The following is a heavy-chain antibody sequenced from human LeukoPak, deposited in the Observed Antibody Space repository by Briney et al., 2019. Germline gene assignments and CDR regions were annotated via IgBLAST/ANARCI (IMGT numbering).Heavy chain of an antibody. D-gene: IGHD2-2*01. CDR3: ARIGYCSSTSCYGSDY. CDR1: GGSFSGYY. Sequence: SGTLSLTCAVYGGSFSGYYWSWIRQPPGKGLEWIGEINHSGSTNYNPSLKSRVTISVDTSKNQFSLKLSSVTAADTAVYYCARIGYCSSTSCYGSDYWGQGTLVTVSS. CDR2: INHSGST. V-gene: IGHV4-34*01. J-gene: IGHJ4*02.